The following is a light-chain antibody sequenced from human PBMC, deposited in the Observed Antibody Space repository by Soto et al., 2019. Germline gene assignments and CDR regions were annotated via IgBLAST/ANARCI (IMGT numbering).Light chain of an antibody. J-gene: IGKJ5*01. Sequence: EIVLTQSPATLSLSPGERATLSCRASHGVSSYLAWFQQKPGRAPRLIISDASNRSTGIPARFSAGGPGTALTLTITSLEPGDFAVHCWQHRGNWHTFGQGTRLEI. CDR2: DAS. CDR3: QHRGNWHT. V-gene: IGKV3D-11*01. CDR1: HGVSSY.